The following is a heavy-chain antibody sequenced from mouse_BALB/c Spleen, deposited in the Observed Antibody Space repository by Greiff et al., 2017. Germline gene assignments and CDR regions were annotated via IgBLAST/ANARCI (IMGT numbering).Heavy chain of an antibody. V-gene: IGHV3-6*02. D-gene: IGHD2-3*01. CDR2: ISYDGSN. CDR3: ARDDGYYLDY. Sequence: ESGPGLVKPSQSLSLTCSVTGYSITSGYYWNWIRQFPGNKLEWMGSISYDGSNNYNPSLKNRISITRDTSKNQFFLKLNSVTTEDTATYYCARDDGYYLDYWGQGTTLTVSS. CDR1: GYSITSGYY. J-gene: IGHJ2*01.